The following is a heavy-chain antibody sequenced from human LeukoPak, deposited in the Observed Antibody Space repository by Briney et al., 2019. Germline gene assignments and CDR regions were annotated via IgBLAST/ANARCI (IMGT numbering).Heavy chain of an antibody. CDR1: GGSISSYY. D-gene: IGHD7-27*01. CDR2: IYTSGST. J-gene: IGHJ5*02. V-gene: IGHV4-4*07. CDR3: ARDRLQLGILWVFDP. Sequence: SETLSLTCTVSGGSISSYYRSWIRQPAGKGLEWIGRIYTSGSTNYNPSLKSRVTMSVDTSKNQFSLKLSSVTAADTAVYYCARDRLQLGILWVFDPWGQGTLVTVSS.